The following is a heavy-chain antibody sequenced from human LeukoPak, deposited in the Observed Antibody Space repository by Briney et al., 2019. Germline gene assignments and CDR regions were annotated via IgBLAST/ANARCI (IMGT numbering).Heavy chain of an antibody. CDR3: ARMQRDYYYHGMDV. V-gene: IGHV5-10-1*01. CDR1: GYSFASYW. J-gene: IGHJ6*02. CDR2: INPSDSYI. Sequence: GEFLKISCKGSGYSFASYWISWARQMPGKGLEWMGRINPSDSYIKYSPSFQGHVTISADKSIDTAYLQRSSLKASDTAMYYCARMQRDYYYHGMDVWGQGTTVTVSS. D-gene: IGHD1-1*01.